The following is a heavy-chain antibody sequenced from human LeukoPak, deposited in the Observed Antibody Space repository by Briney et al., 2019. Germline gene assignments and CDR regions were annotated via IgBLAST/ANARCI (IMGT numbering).Heavy chain of an antibody. Sequence: PSETLSLTCTVSGGSISSSSYYWGWIRQPPGKGLEWIGSIYYSGSTTYNPSLKSRVTISVDTSKNQFSLKLSSVTAADTAVYYCAKDRGYYSAWGQGTLVTVSS. CDR1: GGSISSSSYY. D-gene: IGHD3-22*01. V-gene: IGHV4-39*07. J-gene: IGHJ5*02. CDR2: IYYSGST. CDR3: AKDRGYYSA.